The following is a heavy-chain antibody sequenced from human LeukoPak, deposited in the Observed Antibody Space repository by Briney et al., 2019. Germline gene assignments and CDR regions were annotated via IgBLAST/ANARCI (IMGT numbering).Heavy chain of an antibody. V-gene: IGHV3-74*01. CDR3: ATLYSSSSPDAFDI. Sequence: PGGSLRLSCAASGFTFSSYWMHWVRQAPGKGLVWVSRINTDGSSTSYADSVKGRFTISRDNAKNTLYLQMNSLRAEDTAVYYCATLYSSSSPDAFDIWGQGTMVTVSS. CDR1: GFTFSSYW. D-gene: IGHD6-6*01. J-gene: IGHJ3*02. CDR2: INTDGSST.